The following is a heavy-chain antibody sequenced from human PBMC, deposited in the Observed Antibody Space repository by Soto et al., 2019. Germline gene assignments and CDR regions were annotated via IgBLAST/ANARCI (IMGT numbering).Heavy chain of an antibody. J-gene: IGHJ4*02. V-gene: IGHV3-74*01. CDR3: EKEKKNNWFYFDY. CDR2: INDDGSST. Sequence: PGGSLRLSCAASGFTFSRYWMHWVRQAPGKGLVWVSRINDDGSSTTYADSVKGRFTISRDDAKNTLYLQMNSLRAEDTAVYYCEKEKKNNWFYFDYWGQGTPVPVSS. D-gene: IGHD1-1*01. CDR1: GFTFSRYW.